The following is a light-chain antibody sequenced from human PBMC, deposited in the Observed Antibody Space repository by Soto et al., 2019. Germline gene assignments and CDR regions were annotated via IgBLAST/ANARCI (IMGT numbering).Light chain of an antibody. CDR3: QQYNNWPPT. CDR1: QSVSGN. V-gene: IGKV3-15*01. CDR2: GAS. Sequence: IVMTQSPATLSVSPGERATLSCRASQSVSGNLAWYQQKPGQAPRLLIYGASTRATGIPARFSGSGSGTDCTLTISSLQSEDFAVYYCQQYNNWPPTFGQGTRLEIK. J-gene: IGKJ5*01.